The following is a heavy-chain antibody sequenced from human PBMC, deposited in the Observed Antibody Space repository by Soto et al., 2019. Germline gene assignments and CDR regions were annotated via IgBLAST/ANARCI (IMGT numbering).Heavy chain of an antibody. V-gene: IGHV4-59*01. J-gene: IGHJ4*02. CDR1: GGSIGNYY. CDR2: IHYTGTT. D-gene: IGHD2-15*01. Sequence: SETRSLTCIVSGGSIGNYYWSWIRQPPGKGLEWIGYIHYTGTTRYNPSLKSRVTTSVDVSENQLSLKLTSVTAADTAVYYCAREWSAFDYWGPGILVTV. CDR3: AREWSAFDY.